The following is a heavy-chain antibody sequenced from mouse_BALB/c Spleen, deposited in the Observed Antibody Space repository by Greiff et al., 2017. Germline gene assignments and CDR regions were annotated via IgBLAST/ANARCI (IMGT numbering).Heavy chain of an antibody. CDR1: GDSITSGY. V-gene: IGHV3-8*02. J-gene: IGHJ2*01. D-gene: IGHD1-1*01. CDR2: ISYSGST. Sequence: ESGPSLVKPSQTLSLTCSVTGDSITSGYWNWIRKFPGNKLEYMGYISYSGSTYYNPSLKSRISITRDTSKNQYYLQLNSVTTEDTATYYCARCYGSSYGYFDYWGQGTTLTVSS. CDR3: ARCYGSSYGYFDY.